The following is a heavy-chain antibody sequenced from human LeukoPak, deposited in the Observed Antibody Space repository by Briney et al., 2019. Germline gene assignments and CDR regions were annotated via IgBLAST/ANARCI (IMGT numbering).Heavy chain of an antibody. Sequence: SETLSLTCSVSGVSISSYYWTWIRQPAGKGLEWIGRMYIGGTRNYNPALKSRVAMSIDPSKNQFSLKLSSVTAADTAVYYCARDLPRENSYAYGFWFDPWGQGTLVTVSS. V-gene: IGHV4-4*07. CDR3: ARDLPRENSYAYGFWFDP. D-gene: IGHD3-16*01. CDR1: GVSISSYY. J-gene: IGHJ5*02. CDR2: MYIGGTR.